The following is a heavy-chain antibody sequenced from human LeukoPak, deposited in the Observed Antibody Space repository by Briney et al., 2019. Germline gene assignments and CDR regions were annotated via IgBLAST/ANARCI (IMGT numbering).Heavy chain of an antibody. CDR1: GYTFTGYY. CDR3: ASRSYRSSPYYFDY. J-gene: IGHJ4*02. D-gene: IGHD6-6*01. V-gene: IGHV1-2*02. CDR2: INPNSGGT. Sequence: ASVKVSCKASGYTFTGYYMHWVRQAPGQGLEWMGWINPNSGGTNYAQKFQGRVTMTRDTSISTAYMELSRLRSDDTAVYYCASRSYRSSPYYFDYWGQGTLVTVSS.